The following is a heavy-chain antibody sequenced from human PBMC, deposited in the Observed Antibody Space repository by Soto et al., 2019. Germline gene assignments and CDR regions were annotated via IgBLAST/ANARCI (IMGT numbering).Heavy chain of an antibody. Sequence: QLQLVQSGAEVKKPGASVKVSCKASGYTLTSYGISWVRQAPGQALEWMGWISGYSGATNHAYKLQGRVTMTTDTSTSTAYLELRSLRPDDPAVYHCATFYSHGWPRGNLDQWGQGTLVTVSS. CDR3: ATFYSHGWPRGNLDQ. V-gene: IGHV1-18*01. J-gene: IGHJ4*02. D-gene: IGHD6-19*01. CDR1: GYTLTSYG. CDR2: ISGYSGAT.